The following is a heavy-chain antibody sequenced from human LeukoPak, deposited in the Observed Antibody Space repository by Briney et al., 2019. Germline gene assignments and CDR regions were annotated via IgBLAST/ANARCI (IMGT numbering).Heavy chain of an antibody. CDR2: IYNSGNT. CDR1: GGSISGYY. Sequence: PSETLSLTCTVSGGSISGYYWSWIRQPPGKGLEWIAYIYNSGNTNYKPSLQSRVTISVDMSKNQFSLKLNSVTAADTAVYYCARAAVSTRSRFDYWGQGTLVSVSS. D-gene: IGHD5/OR15-5a*01. J-gene: IGHJ4*02. CDR3: ARAAVSTRSRFDY. V-gene: IGHV4-59*01.